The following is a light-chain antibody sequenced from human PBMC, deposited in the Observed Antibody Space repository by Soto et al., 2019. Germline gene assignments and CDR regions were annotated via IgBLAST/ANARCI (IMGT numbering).Light chain of an antibody. CDR3: AAWDDILSGRV. V-gene: IGLV1-47*01. Sequence: QSVLTQPPSASGTPGQRVTISCSGRSSNIGSNYVYWYQQLPGTAPKLLIYRNNQRPSGVPDRFSGSKSGTSASLAISGLRSEDEADYYCAAWDDILSGRVFGGGTKLTVL. J-gene: IGLJ2*01. CDR2: RNN. CDR1: SSNIGSNY.